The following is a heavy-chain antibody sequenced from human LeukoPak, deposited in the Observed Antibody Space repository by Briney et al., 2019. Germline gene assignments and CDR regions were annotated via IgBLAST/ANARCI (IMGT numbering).Heavy chain of an antibody. J-gene: IGHJ4*02. CDR3: AKGPLVGFGEFN. CDR2: IYTGGST. CDR1: GFTFSSSY. Sequence: GGSLRLSCAASGFTFSSSYVSWVRQAPGKGLEWVSVIYTGGSTYYAASVKGRFTISRDNSKNTQYLQMNSLRAEDTAVYYCAKGPLVGFGEFNWGQGTLVTVSS. D-gene: IGHD3-10*01. V-gene: IGHV3-53*01.